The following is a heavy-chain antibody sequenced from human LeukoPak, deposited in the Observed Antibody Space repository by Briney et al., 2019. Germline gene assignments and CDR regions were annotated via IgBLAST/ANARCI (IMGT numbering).Heavy chain of an antibody. CDR3: ARGETGYSF. D-gene: IGHD2/OR15-2a*01. J-gene: IGHJ4*02. Sequence: GGSLRLSCAASGFTVSSKYMSWVRQAPGKGLEWVSIIYSGGSTFYADSVKGRFTISRDNSKNTLYLEMNSLRAEDTAMYYCARGETGYSFWGQGTLFTVSS. CDR1: GFTVSSKY. V-gene: IGHV3-66*02. CDR2: IYSGGST.